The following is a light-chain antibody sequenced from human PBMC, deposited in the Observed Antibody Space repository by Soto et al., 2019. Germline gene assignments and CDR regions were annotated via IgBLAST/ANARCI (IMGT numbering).Light chain of an antibody. CDR2: AVS. J-gene: IGKJ1*01. CDR3: QQSYRTPPT. CDR1: QSISSY. V-gene: IGKV1-39*01. Sequence: EISITHSPPPLSVYLRDRVTISCWASQSISSYLNWYQQKPGKAPKLLIYAVSSLQSGVPSRFSGSGSGTDFTLTISSLQPEDFATYYCQQSYRTPPTFGQGTRVEI.